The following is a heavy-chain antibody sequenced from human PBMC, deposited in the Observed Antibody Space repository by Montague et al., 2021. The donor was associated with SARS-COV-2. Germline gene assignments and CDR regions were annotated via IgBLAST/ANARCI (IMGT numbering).Heavy chain of an antibody. CDR1: GGSISGLY. V-gene: IGHV4-59*01. J-gene: IGHJ6*02. CDR3: ARPLRSCTNGVCRTYYYYALDV. CDR2: IYYSGST. D-gene: IGHD2-8*01. Sequence: SETLSLTCTVSGGSISGLYWSWIRQPPGKGLEWIGYIYYSGSTKYNPSLESRVAVSVDRSKNQVSLKLTSVTAADTAVYYCARPLRSCTNGVCRTYYYYALDVWGQGTTVTVSS.